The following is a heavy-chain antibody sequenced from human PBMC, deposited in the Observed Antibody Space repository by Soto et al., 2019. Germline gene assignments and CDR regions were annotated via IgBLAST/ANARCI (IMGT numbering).Heavy chain of an antibody. CDR2: MTPASGNT. J-gene: IGHJ5*01. Sequence: QVQLVQSGAEVMKPGASVKVSCKASGYTFTNYDINWVRQATGQGLEWMGWMTPASGNTGYALKFQGRLTLTRETSISTDYMELSGLRSEDPAVYYCARNQRRNGKDWFVSWGQGTLVTVSS. CDR3: ARNQRRNGKDWFVS. V-gene: IGHV1-8*01. CDR1: GYTFTNYD.